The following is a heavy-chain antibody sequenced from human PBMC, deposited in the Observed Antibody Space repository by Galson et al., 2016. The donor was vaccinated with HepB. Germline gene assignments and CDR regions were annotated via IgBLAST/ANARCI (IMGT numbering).Heavy chain of an antibody. CDR3: ARDYGPRLAAAGKPLLYGMDV. V-gene: IGHV4-61*02. CDR1: GGSVNSADYY. D-gene: IGHD6-13*01. J-gene: IGHJ6*04. Sequence: TLSLTCTVSGGSVNSADYYWNWIRQPAGKGLEWIGRIFTSGSTYYNPPLKRRVTIPVDTSKNQFSLKLTSVTAADTAVYYCARDYGPRLAAAGKPLLYGMDVWGKGTTVTVSS. CDR2: IFTSGST.